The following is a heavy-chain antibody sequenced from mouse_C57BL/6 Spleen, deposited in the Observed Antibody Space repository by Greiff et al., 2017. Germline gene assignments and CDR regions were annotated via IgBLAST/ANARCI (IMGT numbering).Heavy chain of an antibody. V-gene: IGHV1-82*01. Sequence: QVQLQQSGPELVKPGASVKISCKASGYAFSSSWMNWVKQRPGKGLEWIGRIYPGDGDTNYNGKFKGKATLTADKSSSAAYMQLSSLTSEDSAVYFCARGNHFDYWGQGTTLTVSS. CDR2: IYPGDGDT. D-gene: IGHD2-1*01. CDR3: ARGNHFDY. CDR1: GYAFSSSW. J-gene: IGHJ2*01.